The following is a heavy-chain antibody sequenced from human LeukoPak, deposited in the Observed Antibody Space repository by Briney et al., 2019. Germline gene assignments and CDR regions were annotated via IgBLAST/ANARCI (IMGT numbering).Heavy chain of an antibody. CDR2: ISHNGAT. J-gene: IGHJ4*02. CDR1: GGYLSGFH. D-gene: IGHD6-19*01. V-gene: IGHV4-59*08. CDR3: ARHLRAVAGGRYFDY. Sequence: SETLSLTCTVSGGYLSGFHWLWIRQPPGKGLEELVYISHNGATNYTPSLQSRLSLSTGTSKNQFSLKLSSVTAADTGVYYCARHLRAVAGGRYFDYWGQGTQVTVSS.